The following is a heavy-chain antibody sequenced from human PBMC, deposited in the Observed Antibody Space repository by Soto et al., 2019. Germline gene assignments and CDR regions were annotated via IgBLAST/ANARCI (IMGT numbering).Heavy chain of an antibody. V-gene: IGHV4-34*01. CDR1: GGSFSGYY. J-gene: IGHJ4*02. CDR3: ARGWGQQAPFDY. D-gene: IGHD6-13*01. Sequence: SETLSLTCAVYGGSFSGYYWSWIRQPPGKGLEWIGEINHSGSTNYNPSLKSRVTISVDTSKNQFALKLSSVTAADTAVYYCARGWGQQAPFDYWGQGTLVTVSS. CDR2: INHSGST.